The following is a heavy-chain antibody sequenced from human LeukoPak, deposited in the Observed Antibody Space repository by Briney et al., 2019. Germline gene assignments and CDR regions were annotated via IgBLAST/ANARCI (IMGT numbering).Heavy chain of an antibody. D-gene: IGHD1-1*01. CDR1: GFTFSSYA. J-gene: IGHJ3*02. CDR3: TRGYSRNNWYAFDI. V-gene: IGHV3-72*01. CDR2: IGNKANSDTI. Sequence: PGGSLRLSCAASGFTFSSYAMSWVRQAPGKGLEWVGRIGNKANSDTIEYAASVKGRFTISRDDSKNSMYLQMKSLKTEDTAVYYCTRGYSRNNWYAFDIWGQGTMVTVSS.